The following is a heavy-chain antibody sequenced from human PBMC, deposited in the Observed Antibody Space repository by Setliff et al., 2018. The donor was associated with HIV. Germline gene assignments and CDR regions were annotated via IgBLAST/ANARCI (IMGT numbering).Heavy chain of an antibody. Sequence: ASVKVSCKASGPTFANSYLHWVRQGPGQGLEWMGIMNPNDGGTQYAQNFRGRVSMTRDTSTTTVYMELYSLRSEDTAVYHCARSDISGTGYFDSWGQGTLVTVSS. CDR2: MNPNDGGT. D-gene: IGHD1-20*01. CDR3: ARSDISGTGYFDS. CDR1: GPTFANSY. J-gene: IGHJ4*02. V-gene: IGHV1-46*01.